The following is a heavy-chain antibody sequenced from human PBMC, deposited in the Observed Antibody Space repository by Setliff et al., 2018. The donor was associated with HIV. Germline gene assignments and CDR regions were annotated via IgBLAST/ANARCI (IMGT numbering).Heavy chain of an antibody. Sequence: SETLSLTCDVSGFSIPDGFYWAWIRQSPGKGLEWIGSINHSGSTNYNSSLKSRVTISLDTSKNQFSLKLSSVTAADTAVYYCAREIPYSFGHYFDYYYYMDLWGEGTTVTVSS. V-gene: IGHV4-38-2*02. D-gene: IGHD5-18*01. CDR3: AREIPYSFGHYFDYYYYMDL. CDR1: GFSIPDGFY. CDR2: INHSGST. J-gene: IGHJ6*03.